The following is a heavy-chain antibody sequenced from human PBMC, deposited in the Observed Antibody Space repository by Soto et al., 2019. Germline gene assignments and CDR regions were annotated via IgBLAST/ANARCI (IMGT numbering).Heavy chain of an antibody. J-gene: IGHJ6*02. D-gene: IGHD3-10*01. CDR3: ARGTVWFGDYGLDG. V-gene: IGHV3-13*01. CDR2: IGTAGDT. CDR1: GFTFSSYD. Sequence: EVQLVESGGGLVQPGGSLRLSCAASGFTFSSYDMHWVRQATGKGLEWVSAIGTAGDTYYPGSVKGRFTISRENAKNSLYRQMNGLRAGDTAVYYCARGTVWFGDYGLDGWGQGTTVTVSS.